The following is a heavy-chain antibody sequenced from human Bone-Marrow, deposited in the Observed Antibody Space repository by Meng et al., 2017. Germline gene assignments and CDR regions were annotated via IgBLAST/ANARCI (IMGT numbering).Heavy chain of an antibody. CDR3: ARDRRAPNY. CDR2: ISSSGDTM. J-gene: IGHJ4*02. Sequence: QVHLVESGGGLVKPGGSLRLSCAASGFTFRDNGMSWIRQAPGKGLDWVSYISSSGDTMHYADSVKGRFTISRDNAKNSLYLQMNSLRAEDTAVYYCARDRRAPNYWGQGTLVTVSS. V-gene: IGHV3-11*01. CDR1: GFTFRDNG.